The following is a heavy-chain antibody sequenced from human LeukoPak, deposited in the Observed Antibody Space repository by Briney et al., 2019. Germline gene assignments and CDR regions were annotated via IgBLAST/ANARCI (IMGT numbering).Heavy chain of an antibody. V-gene: IGHV4-4*07. CDR3: ARQKCTSTSCLTKNAFDI. Sequence: PSETLSLTCTVSGGSISSYYWTWIRQPAGKGLEWIGRIYPSGSTNYNPSLKSRVTMSVDTSKNQFSLDLSSVTAADTAVYYCARQKCTSTSCLTKNAFDIWGQGTMVTVSS. J-gene: IGHJ3*02. D-gene: IGHD2-2*01. CDR1: GGSISSYY. CDR2: IYPSGST.